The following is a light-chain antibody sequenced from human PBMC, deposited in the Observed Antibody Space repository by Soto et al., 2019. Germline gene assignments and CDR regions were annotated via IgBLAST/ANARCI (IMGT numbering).Light chain of an antibody. J-gene: IGKJ1*01. Sequence: DIQMTQSASSLTASLGDRVTITCRASQSINNFLNWYQQKPGQAPKLLMYSATTLLGRVPSRFSGSGSGTDFSLTISSLQPEDFATYYCQQSFSTPQTFGQGTKVEI. CDR3: QQSFSTPQT. CDR1: QSINNF. V-gene: IGKV1-39*01. CDR2: SAT.